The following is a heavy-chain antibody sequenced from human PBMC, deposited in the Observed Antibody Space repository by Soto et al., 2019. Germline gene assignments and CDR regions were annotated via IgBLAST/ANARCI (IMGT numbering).Heavy chain of an antibody. Sequence: ASVKVSCKASGYTFTSYGISWVRQAPGQGLEWMGWISAYNGNTNYAQKLQGRVTMTTDTSTSTAYMELRSLRSDDTAVYYCATVLTGTTGVWFDPWGQLALVTVSA. CDR3: ATVLTGTTGVWFDP. CDR1: GYTFTSYG. J-gene: IGHJ5*02. V-gene: IGHV1-18*01. CDR2: ISAYNGNT. D-gene: IGHD1-7*01.